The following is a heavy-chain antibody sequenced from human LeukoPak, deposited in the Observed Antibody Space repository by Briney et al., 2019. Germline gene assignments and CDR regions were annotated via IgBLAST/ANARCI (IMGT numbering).Heavy chain of an antibody. CDR1: GYTFTSYY. CDR3: ARDTPIVGGNPSGMDV. V-gene: IGHV1-2*02. J-gene: IGHJ6*02. CDR2: INPNSGGT. Sequence: ASVKVSCKASGYTFTSYYMHWVRQAPGQGLEWMGLINPNSGGTNYAQKFQGRVTMTRDTSISTAYMELSRLRSDDTAVYYCARDTPIVGGNPSGMDVWGQGTTVTVSS. D-gene: IGHD1-26*01.